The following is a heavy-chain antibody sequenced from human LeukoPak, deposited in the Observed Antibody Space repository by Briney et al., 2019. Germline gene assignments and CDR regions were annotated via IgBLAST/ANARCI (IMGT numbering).Heavy chain of an antibody. D-gene: IGHD1-26*01. CDR3: ARYPQTAVGATTSAFDV. CDR2: MNPNSGNT. V-gene: IGHV1-8*01. J-gene: IGHJ3*01. CDR1: GYTFTSYD. Sequence: ASVKVSCKASGYTFTSYDINWVRQATGQGLEWMGWMNPNSGNTGYAQKFQGRVTMTRNTSISTAYMELSSLRSEDTAVYYCARYPQTAVGATTSAFDVWGQGTMVTVSS.